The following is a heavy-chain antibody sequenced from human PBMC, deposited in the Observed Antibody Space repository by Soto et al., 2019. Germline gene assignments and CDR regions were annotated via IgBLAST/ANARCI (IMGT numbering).Heavy chain of an antibody. V-gene: IGHV1-69*01. CDR1: GATFNTIT. CDR2: FVPVFGSA. J-gene: IGHJ5*02. CDR3: VREDDTTGSYSWLDP. D-gene: IGHD3-22*01. Sequence: QVQLVQSGAEVKKPGSSVRVSCQASGATFNTITINWVRQAPGQGLEWMGGFVPVFGSATYAQQFRGRLTISADASTRTFYMHLRELKSEDTALYFCVREDDTTGSYSWLDPWGPGTLVTVSS.